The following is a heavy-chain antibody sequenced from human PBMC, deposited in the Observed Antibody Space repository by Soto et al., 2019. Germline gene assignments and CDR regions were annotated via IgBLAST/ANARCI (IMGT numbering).Heavy chain of an antibody. V-gene: IGHV4-61*01. CDR1: GGSVSSGSYY. J-gene: IGHJ6*02. CDR3: AGDSPTYYYGSGSYYYYYGMDV. D-gene: IGHD3-10*01. Sequence: PSETLSLTCTVSGGSVSSGSYYWSWIRQPPGKGLEWIGYIYYSGSTNYNPSLKSRVTISVDTSKNQFSLKLSSVTAADTAVYYCAGDSPTYYYGSGSYYYYYGMDVWGQGTTVTVSS. CDR2: IYYSGST.